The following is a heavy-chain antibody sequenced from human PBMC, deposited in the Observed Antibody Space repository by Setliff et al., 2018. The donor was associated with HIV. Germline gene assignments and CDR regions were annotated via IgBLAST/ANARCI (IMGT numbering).Heavy chain of an antibody. V-gene: IGHV4-4*09. CDR2: IYASGVT. D-gene: IGHD6-13*01. J-gene: IGHJ4*02. CDR3: ATRPAGSYWYGVFDF. Sequence: SETLSLTCTVSGGSVSDTSYYWGWIRQSPKTGLEWIGYIYASGVTSYNPSLKSRVTISIDTSKNQFSLKLNSMTAADTAVYYCATRPAGSYWYGVFDFWGRGMLVTVSS. CDR1: GGSVSDTSYY.